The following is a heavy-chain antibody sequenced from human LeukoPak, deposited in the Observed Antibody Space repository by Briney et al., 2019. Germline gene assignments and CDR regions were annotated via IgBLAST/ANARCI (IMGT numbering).Heavy chain of an antibody. J-gene: IGHJ3*02. CDR3: ARLCSSTSCSYSDAFDI. Sequence: SETLSLTCTVSGGSISSYYWSWIRQPAGKGLEWIGRIYTSGSTNYNPSLKSRVTISVDTSKNQFSLKLSSVTAADTAVYYCARLCSSTSCSYSDAFDIWGQGTMVTVSS. D-gene: IGHD2-2*01. V-gene: IGHV4-4*07. CDR2: IYTSGST. CDR1: GGSISSYY.